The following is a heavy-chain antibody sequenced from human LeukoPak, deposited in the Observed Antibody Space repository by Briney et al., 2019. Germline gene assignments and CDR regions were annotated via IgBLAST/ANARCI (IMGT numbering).Heavy chain of an antibody. D-gene: IGHD3-22*01. J-gene: IGHJ4*02. CDR2: ISCSGGST. V-gene: IGHV3-23*01. CDR1: GFSSSSYA. CDR3: AKRPMYYYDSSGYADY. Sequence: PGGSLRPASAASGFSSSSYAMSWVRPAPGKGLEWVSAISCSGGSTYYADSGKGRFTISRDNSKNTLYLQMNSLRAEDTAVYYCAKRPMYYYDSSGYADYWGQGTLVTVSS.